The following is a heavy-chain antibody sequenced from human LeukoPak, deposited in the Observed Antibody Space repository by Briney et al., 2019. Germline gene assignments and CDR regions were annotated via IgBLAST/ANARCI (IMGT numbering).Heavy chain of an antibody. V-gene: IGHV1-18*01. CDR3: ARGYCGGDCYRGPRNWFDP. D-gene: IGHD2-21*02. Sequence: ASVKVSCKASGYSFTNYGITWVRQAPGQGLEWMGWISGYNSHTNYAQNLQGRVTMTTDTSTSTAYMELRSLRSDDTAVYYCARGYCGGDCYRGPRNWFDPWGQGTLVTVSS. CDR1: GYSFTNYG. J-gene: IGHJ5*02. CDR2: ISGYNSHT.